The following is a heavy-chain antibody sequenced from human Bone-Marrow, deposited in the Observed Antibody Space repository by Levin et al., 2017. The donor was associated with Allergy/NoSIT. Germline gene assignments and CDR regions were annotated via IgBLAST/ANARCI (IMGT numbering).Heavy chain of an antibody. Sequence: RASVKVSCKASGGSFNTYFMTWVRQAPGQGLEWMGGILPIFGTTKNAQKFQGRVTITADKSTGTIYKELSSLTYEDTAVYYCARETSGGSLFDIWGQGTVVTVSS. D-gene: IGHD1-26*01. V-gene: IGHV1-69*06. CDR2: ILPIFGTT. CDR1: GGSFNTYF. CDR3: ARETSGGSLFDI. J-gene: IGHJ3*02.